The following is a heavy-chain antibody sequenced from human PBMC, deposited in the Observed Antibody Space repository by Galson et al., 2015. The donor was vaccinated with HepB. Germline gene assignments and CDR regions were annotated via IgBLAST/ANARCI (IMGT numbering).Heavy chain of an antibody. CDR2: ISYDGSNK. Sequence: SLRLSCAASGFTFCSYGMHWVRQAPGKGLEWVAGISYDGSNKYYADSVKGRFTISRDNSKNTLYLQMNSLRAEDTAVYYCAKGRVIAVAGPPDYWGQGTLVTVSS. CDR3: AKGRVIAVAGPPDY. CDR1: GFTFCSYG. J-gene: IGHJ4*02. V-gene: IGHV3-30*18. D-gene: IGHD6-19*01.